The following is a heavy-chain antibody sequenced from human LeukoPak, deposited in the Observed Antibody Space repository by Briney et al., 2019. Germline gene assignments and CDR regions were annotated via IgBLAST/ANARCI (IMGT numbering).Heavy chain of an antibody. CDR2: ISYDGSNK. V-gene: IGHV3-30*03. J-gene: IGHJ4*02. CDR3: APENLDY. Sequence: GGSLRLSCAASRFTFISYGMHWVGQAPGKGLEWVAVISYDGSNKYYADSVKGRFTISRDNSKNTLYLQMNILRPEDTAVYYCAPENLDYWGQGTLVTVSS. CDR1: RFTFISYG.